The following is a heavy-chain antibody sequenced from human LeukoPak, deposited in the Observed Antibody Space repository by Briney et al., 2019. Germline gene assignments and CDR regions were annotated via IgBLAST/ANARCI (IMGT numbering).Heavy chain of an antibody. V-gene: IGHV3-11*01. CDR3: ARPLDRTEAGAFDI. Sequence: GESLRLPRAASGFTFSDYYMSWIRQAPGKGLEWVSYISSSGSTIYYADSVKGRFTISRDNAKNSLYLQMNSLRAEDTAVYYCARPLDRTEAGAFDIWGQGTMVTVSS. CDR1: GFTFSDYY. D-gene: IGHD1-14*01. J-gene: IGHJ3*02. CDR2: ISSSGSTI.